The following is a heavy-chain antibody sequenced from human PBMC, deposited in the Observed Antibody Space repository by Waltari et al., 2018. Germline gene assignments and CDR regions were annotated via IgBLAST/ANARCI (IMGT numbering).Heavy chain of an antibody. CDR3: ASAPIFGAIDY. CDR2: IYYSGNT. D-gene: IGHD3-3*02. J-gene: IGHJ4*02. Sequence: QLQLQESGPGLVKPSETLSLTCTVSGGSMSRSCYYWGWIRQPPGKGLEWIGSIYYSGNTYYNPSLKSRVTISVDTSKNQFSLKLSSVTAADTAVYYCASAPIFGAIDYWGQGNLVTVSS. V-gene: IGHV4-39*07. CDR1: GGSMSRSCYY.